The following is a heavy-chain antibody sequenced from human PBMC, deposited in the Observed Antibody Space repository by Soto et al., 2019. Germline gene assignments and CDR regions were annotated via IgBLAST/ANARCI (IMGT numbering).Heavy chain of an antibody. CDR3: TKDAITAYYYMDV. Sequence: EVQLVESGGGLVKPGGSLRLSCAASGFTFSNAWISWVRQAPGKGLEWVGRIKSKTDGGTTDYAAPVKGRFTISRDDSKNTLYLQMNSLKTEDTAVYYCTKDAITAYYYMDVWGKGTTVTVSS. V-gene: IGHV3-15*01. D-gene: IGHD6-13*01. J-gene: IGHJ6*03. CDR2: IKSKTDGGTT. CDR1: GFTFSNAW.